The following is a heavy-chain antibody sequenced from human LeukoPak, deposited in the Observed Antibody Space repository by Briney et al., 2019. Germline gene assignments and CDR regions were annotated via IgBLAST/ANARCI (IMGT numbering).Heavy chain of an antibody. D-gene: IGHD4-17*01. V-gene: IGHV3-74*01. J-gene: IGHJ4*02. Sequence: GGSLRLSCAASGFVFNDYWMHWVRQAPGKGLVWVSRINNDGSSTDYADSVQGRFTVSRDNAKNTLHLQMSSLRAEDTAVYYCARDRLHYVEYEKTFDYWGQGTLVTVSS. CDR3: ARDRLHYVEYEKTFDY. CDR2: INNDGSST. CDR1: GFVFNDYW.